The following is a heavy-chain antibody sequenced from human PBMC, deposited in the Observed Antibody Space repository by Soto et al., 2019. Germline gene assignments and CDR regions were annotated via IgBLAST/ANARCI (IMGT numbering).Heavy chain of an antibody. CDR2: ISYDGSNK. J-gene: IGHJ4*02. V-gene: IGHV3-30*18. CDR1: GFTFSSYG. Sequence: GGSLRLSCAASGFTFSSYGIHWVRQAPGKGLEWVALISYDGSNKYYADSVKGRFTISRDNSKNTLDLQMNSLRAEDTAMYYCAKDAPYYYDSSGYYGPFDYWGQGTLVTFSS. D-gene: IGHD3-22*01. CDR3: AKDAPYYYDSSGYYGPFDY.